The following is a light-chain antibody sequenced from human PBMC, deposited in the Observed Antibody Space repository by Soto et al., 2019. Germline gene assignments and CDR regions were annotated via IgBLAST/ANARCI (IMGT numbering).Light chain of an antibody. V-gene: IGKV3-20*01. CDR2: GAS. CDR3: QQYGGMWT. CDR1: QSVSSY. Sequence: EIVLTQSPATLSLSPGERATLSCRASQSVSSYLAWYQQSPGQAPRLLIQGASSRATGIPDRFTGSGSGTDFTLTINRLEPEDFVVYYCQQYGGMWTFGQGTKVDIK. J-gene: IGKJ1*01.